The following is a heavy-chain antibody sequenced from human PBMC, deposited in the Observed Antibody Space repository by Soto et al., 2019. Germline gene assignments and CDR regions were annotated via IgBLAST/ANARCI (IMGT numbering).Heavy chain of an antibody. CDR1: SGSISSYY. V-gene: IGHV4-59*01. J-gene: IGHJ4*02. Sequence: PSETLSLTCTVSSGSISSYYWSWIRQPPGKGLEWIGYIYYSGSTIYNPSLKSRVTISVDTSKNQFSLRLSSVTAADTAVYYCARQQNYGDYAFEYWGQGTLVPVSS. D-gene: IGHD4-17*01. CDR3: ARQQNYGDYAFEY. CDR2: IYYSGST.